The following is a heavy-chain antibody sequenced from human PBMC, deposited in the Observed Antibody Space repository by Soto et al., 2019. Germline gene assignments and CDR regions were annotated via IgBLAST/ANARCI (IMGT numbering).Heavy chain of an antibody. D-gene: IGHD3-3*01. J-gene: IGHJ6*03. CDR1: GVTFSSYS. CDR3: ARDPEGDYYDFWSGYYTDFRYMDV. CDR2: ISSSSSYI. Sequence: PGGSLRLSCAASGVTFSSYSMNWVRQAPGKGLEWVSSISSSSSYIYYADSVKGRFTISRDNAKNSLYLQMNSLRAEDMAVYYCARDPEGDYYDFWSGYYTDFRYMDVWGKGTTVTVSS. V-gene: IGHV3-21*01.